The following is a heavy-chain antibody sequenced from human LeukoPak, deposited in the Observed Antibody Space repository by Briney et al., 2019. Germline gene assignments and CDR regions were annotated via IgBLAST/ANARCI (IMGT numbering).Heavy chain of an antibody. Sequence: SETLSLTCTVSGGSISTYYWSCLRQPAGKGLEWIGRIYASGNTKYNPSLKSRVAMSVDTSRNQFSLKLNSVTAADTAVYYCARDRGYYMDVWGKGTTVTVSS. CDR3: ARDRGYYMDV. CDR2: IYASGNT. CDR1: GGSISTYY. V-gene: IGHV4-4*07. J-gene: IGHJ6*03.